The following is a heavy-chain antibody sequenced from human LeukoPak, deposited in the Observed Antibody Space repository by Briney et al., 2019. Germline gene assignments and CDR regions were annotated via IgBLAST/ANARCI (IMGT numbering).Heavy chain of an antibody. V-gene: IGHV3-23*01. CDR3: AKDRGFGYSSSWYPDY. D-gene: IGHD6-13*01. J-gene: IGHJ4*02. Sequence: QSGGSLRLSCAASGFTFSIYAMSWVRQAPGKGLEWVSAISGSGGSTYHADSVKGRSTISRDNSKNTLYLQMSSLRAEDTAVYYCAKDRGFGYSSSWYPDYWGQGTLVTVSS. CDR1: GFTFSIYA. CDR2: ISGSGGST.